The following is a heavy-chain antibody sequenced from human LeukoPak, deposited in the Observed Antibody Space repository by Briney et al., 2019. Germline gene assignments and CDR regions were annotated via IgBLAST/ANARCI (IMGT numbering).Heavy chain of an antibody. D-gene: IGHD3-10*01. CDR2: ISSSSSYT. CDR3: ARRRMVRGVMSAFDI. J-gene: IGHJ3*02. V-gene: IGHV3-11*06. Sequence: GGSLGLSCAASGFTFSDYYMSWIRQAPGKGLEWVSYISSSSSYTNYADSVKGRFTISRDNAKNSLYLQMNSLRAEGTAVYYCARRRMVRGVMSAFDIWGQGTMVTVSS. CDR1: GFTFSDYY.